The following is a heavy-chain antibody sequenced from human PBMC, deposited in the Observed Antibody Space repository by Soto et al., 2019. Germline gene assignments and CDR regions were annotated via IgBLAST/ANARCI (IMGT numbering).Heavy chain of an antibody. CDR3: ARDPPPGSYCTNGVCPGSYGMDV. V-gene: IGHV3-30-3*01. CDR1: GFTFSSYA. CDR2: ISYDGSNK. D-gene: IGHD2-8*01. J-gene: IGHJ6*02. Sequence: GGSLRLSCAASGFTFSSYAMHWVRQAPGKGLEWVAVISYDGSNKYYADSVKGRFTISRDNSKNTLYLQMNSLRAEDTAVYYCARDPPPGSYCTNGVCPGSYGMDVWGQGTTVTVSS.